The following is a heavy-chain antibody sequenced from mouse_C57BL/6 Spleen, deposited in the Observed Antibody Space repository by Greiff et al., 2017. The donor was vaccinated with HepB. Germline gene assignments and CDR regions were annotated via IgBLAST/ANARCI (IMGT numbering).Heavy chain of an antibody. CDR1: GFSFSDAW. V-gene: IGHV6-6*01. Sequence: EVKLEESGGGLVQPGGSMKLSCAASGFSFSDAWMDWVRQSPEKGLEWVAEIRNKANNHATYYAESVKGRFTISRDDSKSSVYLQMNSLRAEDTGIYYCTGHPPLTTVVATGYFDVWGTGTTVTVSS. J-gene: IGHJ1*03. CDR3: TGHPPLTTVVATGYFDV. CDR2: IRNKANNHAT. D-gene: IGHD1-1*01.